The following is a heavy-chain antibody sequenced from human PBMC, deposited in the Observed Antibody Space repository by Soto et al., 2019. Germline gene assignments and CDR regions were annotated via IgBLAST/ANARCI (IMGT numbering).Heavy chain of an antibody. CDR2: ISTYDGSI. CDR3: ARDPATAYSSSSFDY. D-gene: IGHD2-21*01. CDR1: GYTFTTYG. V-gene: IGHV1-18*04. J-gene: IGHJ4*02. Sequence: ASVKVSCKASGYTFTTYGIAWVRQAPGQGLEWMGWISTYDGSINYAQNIQGRVSMSTDPSTSTAYMELRSLRSDDTAIYYCARDPATAYSSSSFDYWGQGTLVTVSP.